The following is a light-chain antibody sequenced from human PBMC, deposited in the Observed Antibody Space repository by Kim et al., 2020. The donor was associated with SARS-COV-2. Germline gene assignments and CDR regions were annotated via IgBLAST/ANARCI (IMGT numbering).Light chain of an antibody. CDR3: GTWDSSLSAVWV. CDR2: DNN. CDR1: SSNIGNNY. V-gene: IGLV1-51*01. Sequence: QSVLTQPPSVSAAPGQKVTISCSGSSSNIGNNYVSWYQQLPGTAPKLLIYDNNKRPSGIPDRFSGSKSGTSATLGITGLQTGDEDDYYCGTWDSSLSAVWVFGGGTQLTVL. J-gene: IGLJ3*02.